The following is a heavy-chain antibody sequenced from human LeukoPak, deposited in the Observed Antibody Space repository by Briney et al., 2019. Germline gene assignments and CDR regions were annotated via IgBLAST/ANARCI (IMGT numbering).Heavy chain of an antibody. CDR1: GFTFSSYG. CDR2: IWYDGSNE. D-gene: IGHD4-17*01. J-gene: IGHJ1*01. Sequence: GGSLRLSCAASGFTFSSYGMHWVRQAPGKGLEWVAVIWYDGSNEYYADSVKGRFTISRDNSKNTLYLQMNSLRAEDTAVYYCASGETDDYGDYEYFQHRGQGTLVTVSS. V-gene: IGHV3-33*01. CDR3: ASGETDDYGDYEYFQH.